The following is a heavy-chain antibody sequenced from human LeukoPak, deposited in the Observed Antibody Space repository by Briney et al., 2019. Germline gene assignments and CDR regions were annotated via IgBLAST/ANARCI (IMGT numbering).Heavy chain of an antibody. CDR3: ARSRAFNSGAFDP. Sequence: SQTLSLTCTVSGASVSSASYWTWIRQPPGKGVEWIAHIYNGVNTNYNPSLKSRVTISVDTSKNQFSLRLNSVTAADTAVYYCARSRAFNSGAFDPWGQGSLVTVSS. D-gene: IGHD1-26*01. V-gene: IGHV4-61*01. CDR2: IYNGVNT. CDR1: GASVSSASY. J-gene: IGHJ5*02.